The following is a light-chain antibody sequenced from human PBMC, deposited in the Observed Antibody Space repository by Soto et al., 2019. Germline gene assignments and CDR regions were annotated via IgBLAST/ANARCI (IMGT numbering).Light chain of an antibody. CDR3: CAYAHSGTFVR. J-gene: IGLJ2*01. Sequence: QSALTQPASVSGSPGQSITISCTGANSDVGNFDRVSWYQQRPGKAPLLIIYEGTKRPSGVSNRFSGSESDKTASLTISGLQAEYEADYYCCAYAHSGTFVRFGGGTKLTVL. CDR2: EGT. CDR1: NSDVGNFDR. V-gene: IGLV2-23*03.